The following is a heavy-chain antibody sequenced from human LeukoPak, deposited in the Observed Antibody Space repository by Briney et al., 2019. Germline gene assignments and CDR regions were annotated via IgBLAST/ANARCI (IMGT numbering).Heavy chain of an antibody. D-gene: IGHD1-7*01. J-gene: IGHJ6*03. Sequence: GASVKVSCKASGYTFTGYYIHWVRQAPGQGLEWLGWINPNSGGTNYAQKFQGRVTMTRDTSISTVYMELSRLRSDDTAVYYCARDNLYNWNYVFLPYYMDVWGKGTTVTVSS. CDR3: ARDNLYNWNYVFLPYYMDV. CDR2: INPNSGGT. CDR1: GYTFTGYY. V-gene: IGHV1-2*02.